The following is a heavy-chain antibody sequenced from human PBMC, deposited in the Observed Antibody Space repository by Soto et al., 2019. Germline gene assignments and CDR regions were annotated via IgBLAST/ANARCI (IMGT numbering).Heavy chain of an antibody. V-gene: IGHV1-69*13. Sequence: SVKVSCKASGGTFSSYAISWVRHAPGQGLEWMGGIIPIFGTANYAQKFQGRVTITADESTSTAYMELSSLRSEDTAVYYCATGRIAAAGIRNWFDPWGQGTLVTVSS. J-gene: IGHJ5*02. CDR3: ATGRIAAAGIRNWFDP. CDR1: GGTFSSYA. D-gene: IGHD6-13*01. CDR2: IIPIFGTA.